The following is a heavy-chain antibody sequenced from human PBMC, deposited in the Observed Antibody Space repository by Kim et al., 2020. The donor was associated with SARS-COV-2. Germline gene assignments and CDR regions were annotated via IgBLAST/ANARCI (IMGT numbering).Heavy chain of an antibody. D-gene: IGHD3-22*01. CDR3: ARAGYYDSSGHYF. V-gene: IGHV3-66*01. Sequence: GGSLRLSCAPSGFSVRNTYLSWVRQAPGKGLEWVSLIFSDGRTFYADSVKGRFTVSKDNSKDTLYLHMNSLGAEDTAVYFCARAGYYDSSGHYF. J-gene: IGHJ2*01. CDR2: IFSDGRT. CDR1: GFSVRNTY.